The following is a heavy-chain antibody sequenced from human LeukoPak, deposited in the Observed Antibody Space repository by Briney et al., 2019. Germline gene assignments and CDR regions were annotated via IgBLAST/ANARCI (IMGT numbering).Heavy chain of an antibody. D-gene: IGHD5-12*01. CDR2: ISGSGGST. Sequence: GGSRRLSCLASGFTFSSCAMSWVRQAPGKGLEWVSAISGSGGSTYYADSVKGRFTISRDNSKNTLYLQMNSLRAEDTAVYYWAKATTRWHTGDYWGQGTLVTVSS. CDR3: AKATTRWHTGDY. CDR1: GFTFSSCA. V-gene: IGHV3-23*01. J-gene: IGHJ4*02.